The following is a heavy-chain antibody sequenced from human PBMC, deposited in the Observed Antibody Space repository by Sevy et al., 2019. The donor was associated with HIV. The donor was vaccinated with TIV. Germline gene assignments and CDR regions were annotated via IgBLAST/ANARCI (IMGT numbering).Heavy chain of an antibody. V-gene: IGHV1-18*01. D-gene: IGHD2-15*01. Sequence: ASVKVSCKASGYTFTSYGISWVRQAPGHWLEWMGWISAHNGNTNSAQKLQGRVTMTTDTSTSTAYMELRSLRSDDTAVYYCARDQDCSGGSCHYGMDVWGQGTTVTVSS. J-gene: IGHJ6*02. CDR1: GYTFTSYG. CDR2: ISAHNGNT. CDR3: ARDQDCSGGSCHYGMDV.